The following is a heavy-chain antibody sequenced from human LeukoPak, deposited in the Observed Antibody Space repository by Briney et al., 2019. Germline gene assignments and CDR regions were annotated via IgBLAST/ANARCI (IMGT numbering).Heavy chain of an antibody. Sequence: GGSLRLSCAASGFTFSDYYMSWIRQAPGKGLEWVSYISSSGSTIYYADSVKGRFTISRDNAKNSLYLQMNSLRAEGTAVYYCARDRGLLGGPRYYFDYWGQGTLVTVSS. CDR1: GFTFSDYY. J-gene: IGHJ4*02. CDR2: ISSSGSTI. D-gene: IGHD4-17*01. V-gene: IGHV3-11*01. CDR3: ARDRGLLGGPRYYFDY.